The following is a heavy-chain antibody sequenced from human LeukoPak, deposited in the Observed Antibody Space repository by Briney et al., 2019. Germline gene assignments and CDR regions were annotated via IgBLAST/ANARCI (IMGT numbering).Heavy chain of an antibody. Sequence: PSETLSLTCAVYGGSFSGYYWSWIRQPPGKGPEWIGEINHSGSTNYNPSLRSRVTISVDTSKNQFSLKLSSVTAADTAVYYCARGGRYYYDSSGYYYASGGVGFDYWGQGTLVTVSS. D-gene: IGHD3-22*01. CDR3: ARGGRYYYDSSGYYYASGGVGFDY. V-gene: IGHV4-34*01. CDR2: INHSGST. CDR1: GGSFSGYY. J-gene: IGHJ4*02.